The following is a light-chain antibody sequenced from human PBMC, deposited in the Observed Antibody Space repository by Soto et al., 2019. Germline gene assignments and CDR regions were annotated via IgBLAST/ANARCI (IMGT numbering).Light chain of an antibody. Sequence: DIPMTQSPSSLSASVGDGVTITCRTSQSVGTYLNWYQQKPGKASKLLIHAATSLQSGVPSRFTGSGSVTDFTLTVSSLHPEDFATYYCQQTSNTPWTFCQGTKVEFK. CDR3: QQTSNTPWT. J-gene: IGKJ1*01. V-gene: IGKV1-39*01. CDR2: AAT. CDR1: QSVGTY.